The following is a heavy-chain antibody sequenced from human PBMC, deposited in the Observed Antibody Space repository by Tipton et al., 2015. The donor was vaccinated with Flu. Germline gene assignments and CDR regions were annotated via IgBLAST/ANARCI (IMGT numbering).Heavy chain of an antibody. V-gene: IGHV4-59*12. CDR1: GGSIGSYY. CDR2: IYNSQYT. J-gene: IGHJ4*02. Sequence: TLSLTCTVSGGSIGSYYWNWIRQPPGMGLEWIGYIYNSQYTKYNPSLKSRVTISADASKKQFSLQLTSVTAADTAVYYCARDPSLGMPDYFDSWGQGTLVTVSS. D-gene: IGHD2-2*01. CDR3: ARDPSLGMPDYFDS.